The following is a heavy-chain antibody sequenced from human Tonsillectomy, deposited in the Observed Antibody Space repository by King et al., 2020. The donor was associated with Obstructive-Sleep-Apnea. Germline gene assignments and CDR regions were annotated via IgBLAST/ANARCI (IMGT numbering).Heavy chain of an antibody. D-gene: IGHD6-19*01. Sequence: VQLQESGPGLVKPSETLSLTCTVSGDSISSYYWSWIRQPPGKGLEWIGYIYYSGSTNYNPSLKSRVTISVDTSKNQFSLRLSSVTAADTAVYFCARVSYSSGWYHFDYWGHGTLVTVSS. CDR1: GDSISSYY. CDR3: ARVSYSSGWYHFDY. V-gene: IGHV4-59*01. J-gene: IGHJ4*01. CDR2: IYYSGST.